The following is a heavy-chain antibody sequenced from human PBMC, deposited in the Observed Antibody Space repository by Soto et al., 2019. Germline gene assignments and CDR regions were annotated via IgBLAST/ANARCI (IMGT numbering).Heavy chain of an antibody. CDR2: TYYRSKWYN. CDR3: ARSKKGYSSSKASNWFDP. D-gene: IGHD6-13*01. J-gene: IGHJ5*02. Sequence: SQTLSLTFAISGDSVSSNSAAWNWIRQSPSSGLEWLGRTYYRSKWYNDYSVSVKSRITINPDTSKNQFSLQLNSVTPEDTAVYYCARSKKGYSSSKASNWFDPWGQGTLVTVSS. V-gene: IGHV6-1*01. CDR1: GDSVSSNSAA.